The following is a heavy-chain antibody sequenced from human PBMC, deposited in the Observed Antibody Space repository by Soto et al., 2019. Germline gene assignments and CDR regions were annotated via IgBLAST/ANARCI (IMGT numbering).Heavy chain of an antibody. CDR2: ISGSGGDT. D-gene: IGHD4-17*01. CDR3: AIPVTTGWRDFDL. V-gene: IGHV3-23*01. Sequence: GGSLRLSCAASGFTFSSYTMRWVRQAPGKGLEWVSTISGSGGDTYYADSVKGRFTISRDNSKNTLYLQMNSLLAEDTAIYHCAIPVTTGWRDFDLWGRGTLVTVSS. CDR1: GFTFSSYT. J-gene: IGHJ2*01.